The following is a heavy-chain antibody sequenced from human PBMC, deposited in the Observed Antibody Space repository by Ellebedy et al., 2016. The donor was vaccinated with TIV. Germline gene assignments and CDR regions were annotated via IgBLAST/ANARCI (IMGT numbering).Heavy chain of an antibody. CDR2: IKQDGSEQ. CDR1: GFTFSTYW. CDR3: ARCGWSKGWFDP. Sequence: PGGSLRLSCAASGFTFSTYWMHWVRQTPGKGLEWVANIKQDGSEQYYVGPVKGRFTISRDNAKDSLYLQMDSLRAEDTAVYYCARCGWSKGWFDPWGQGTLVTVSS. J-gene: IGHJ5*02. V-gene: IGHV3-7*03.